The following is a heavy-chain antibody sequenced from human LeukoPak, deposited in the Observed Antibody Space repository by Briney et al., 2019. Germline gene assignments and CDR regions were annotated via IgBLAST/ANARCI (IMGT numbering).Heavy chain of an antibody. CDR2: INHSGST. CDR1: GGSFSGYY. V-gene: IGHV4-34*01. Sequence: PSETLSLTCAVYGGSFSGYYWSWIRQPSGKGLEWIGEINHSGSTNYNPSLKSRVTISVDTSKNQFSLKLSSVTAADTAVYYCARAVSYYYDSSGYYSRKYYFDYWGQGTLVTVSS. J-gene: IGHJ4*02. CDR3: ARAVSYYYDSSGYYSRKYYFDY. D-gene: IGHD3-22*01.